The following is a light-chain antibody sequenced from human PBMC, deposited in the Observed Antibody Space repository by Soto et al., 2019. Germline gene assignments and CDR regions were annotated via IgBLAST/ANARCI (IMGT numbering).Light chain of an antibody. J-gene: IGLJ1*01. CDR1: SSDVGGYNY. Sequence: VLTQPASVSGSPGQSITISCTGTSSDVGGYNYVSWYQQHPGKAPKLMIYEVSNRPSGVSNRFSGSKSGNTASLTISGLQAEDEADYYCSSYTSSSILFGTGTKVTVL. V-gene: IGLV2-14*01. CDR2: EVS. CDR3: SSYTSSSIL.